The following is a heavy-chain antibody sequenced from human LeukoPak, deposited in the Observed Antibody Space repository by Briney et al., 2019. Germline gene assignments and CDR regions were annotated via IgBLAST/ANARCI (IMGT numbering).Heavy chain of an antibody. D-gene: IGHD2-8*01. CDR2: INHSGST. CDR3: ARDMLRDAFDI. Sequence: PSETLSLTCAVYGGSFSGYYWSWIRQPPGKGLEWIGEINHSGSTNYNPSLKSRVTISVDTSKNQFSLKLSSVTAADTAVYYCARDMLRDAFDIWGQGTMVTVSS. J-gene: IGHJ3*02. V-gene: IGHV4-34*01. CDR1: GGSFSGYY.